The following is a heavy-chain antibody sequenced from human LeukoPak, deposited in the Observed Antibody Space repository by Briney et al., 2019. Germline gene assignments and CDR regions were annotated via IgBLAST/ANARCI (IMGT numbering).Heavy chain of an antibody. CDR2: IGAYNGNT. D-gene: IGHD6-6*01. CDR3: ARDLEYSSSSGFGY. J-gene: IGHJ4*02. CDR1: GYTFTSYG. Sequence: ASVKVSCKASGYTFTSYGISWVRQAPGQGLEWMGWIGAYNGNTNYAQKLQGRVTMTTDTSTSTAYMELRSLRSDDTAVYYCARDLEYSSSSGFGYWGQGTLVTVSS. V-gene: IGHV1-18*01.